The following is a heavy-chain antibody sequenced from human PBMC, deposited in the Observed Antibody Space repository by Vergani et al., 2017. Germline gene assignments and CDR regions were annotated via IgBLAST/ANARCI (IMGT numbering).Heavy chain of an antibody. D-gene: IGHD6-13*01. V-gene: IGHV4-59*02. CDR2: RSTTGGA. CDR3: AGDTHSWQRADR. J-gene: IGHJ5*02. CDR1: GVSVTDYN. Sequence: QAQLQESGPGLVKPSETLSLTCHVFGVSVTDYNCNWIRQPPGKGLEWLGSRSTTGGATPASHNPSLKSLVSISVDTSKSQFSLRLTSVTAADSAIYYCAGDTHSWQRADRWGQGLLVSVSS.